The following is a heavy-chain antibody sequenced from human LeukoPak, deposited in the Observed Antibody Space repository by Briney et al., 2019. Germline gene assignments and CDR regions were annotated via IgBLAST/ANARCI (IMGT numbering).Heavy chain of an antibody. J-gene: IGHJ3*02. Sequence: HPGGSLRLSCAASGFTFSSYAMSWVRQAPGKGLEWVSAISGSGGSTYYADSVKGRFTISRDNSKNTLYLQMNSLRAEDTAVYYCAKKESGYCSSTSCYTDAFDIWGQGTMVTVSS. V-gene: IGHV3-23*01. CDR1: GFTFSSYA. CDR3: AKKESGYCSSTSCYTDAFDI. D-gene: IGHD2-2*02. CDR2: ISGSGGST.